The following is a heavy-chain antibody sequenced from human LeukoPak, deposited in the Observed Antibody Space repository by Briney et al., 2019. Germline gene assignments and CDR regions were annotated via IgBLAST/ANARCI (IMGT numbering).Heavy chain of an antibody. CDR3: AKDPYYYDSSGHTREWFDP. V-gene: IGHV3-23*01. D-gene: IGHD3-22*01. Sequence: GGSLRLSCAASGFTFSSYAMSWVRQAPGKGLEWVSAISGSGGSTYYADSVKGRFTISRDNSKNTLYLQMNSLRAEDTAVYYCAKDPYYYDSSGHTREWFDPWGQGTLVTVSS. CDR1: GFTFSSYA. J-gene: IGHJ5*02. CDR2: ISGSGGST.